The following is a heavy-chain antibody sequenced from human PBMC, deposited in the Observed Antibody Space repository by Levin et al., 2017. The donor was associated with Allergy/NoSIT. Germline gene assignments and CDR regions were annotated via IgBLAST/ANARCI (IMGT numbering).Heavy chain of an antibody. Sequence: GESLKISCAASGFTFSSYAMSWVRQAPGKGLEWVSAISGSGGSTYYADSVKGRFTISRDNSKNTLYLQMNSLRAEDTAVYYCARELGYGAFDIWGQGTMVTVSS. CDR3: ARELGYGAFDI. CDR1: GFTFSSYA. V-gene: IGHV3-23*01. D-gene: IGHD5-12*01. CDR2: ISGSGGST. J-gene: IGHJ3*02.